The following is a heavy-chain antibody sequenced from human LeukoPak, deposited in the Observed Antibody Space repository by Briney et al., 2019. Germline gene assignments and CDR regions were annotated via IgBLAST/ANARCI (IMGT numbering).Heavy chain of an antibody. Sequence: SETLSLTCAVSGGSIATTNWWSWVRPPPGKGLEWFGEVHLSGATNYNPSLESRVSMSIDKSKNHLSLEVTSVTAADTAIYYCTRESGAFSPFGFWGQGTLLTVSS. V-gene: IGHV4-4*02. CDR1: GGSIATTNW. CDR3: TRESGAFSPFGF. J-gene: IGHJ4*02. D-gene: IGHD1-26*01. CDR2: VHLSGAT.